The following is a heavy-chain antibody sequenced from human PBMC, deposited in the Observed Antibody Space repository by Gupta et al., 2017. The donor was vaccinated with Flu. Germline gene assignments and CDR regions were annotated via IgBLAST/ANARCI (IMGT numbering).Heavy chain of an antibody. V-gene: IGHV3-23*01. Sequence: DVQLMQSGGGLVQPGGSPRLSCEAFGFAFEHRTINWVRQAPGKCLEWLYYIGAGGVTTGYADSVKGRFTISRDDSRNTVYLQMTGLGAEDTALYYCAKGAYGSASQYIDYWGQGTLVTVSS. CDR3: AKGAYGSASQYIDY. CDR1: GFAFEHRT. D-gene: IGHD3-10*01. J-gene: IGHJ4*02. CDR2: IGAGGVTT.